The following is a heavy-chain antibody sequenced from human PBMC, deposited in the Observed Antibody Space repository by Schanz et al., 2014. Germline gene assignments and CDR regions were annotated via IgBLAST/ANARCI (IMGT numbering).Heavy chain of an antibody. CDR1: GFTFSSHW. Sequence: EVQLVQSGGGLVQPGGSLRLSCAASGFTFSSHWMHWVRQDPGKGLVWVARINSVGSNTDYADSVTGRFTISRDNAKNTLYLQMNTLRAEDTAVYYCARKMKLGVYGGKGHESLDIWGQGTMVTGSS. CDR2: INSVGSNT. D-gene: IGHD4-17*01. J-gene: IGHJ3*02. V-gene: IGHV3-74*01. CDR3: ARKMKLGVYGGKGHESLDI.